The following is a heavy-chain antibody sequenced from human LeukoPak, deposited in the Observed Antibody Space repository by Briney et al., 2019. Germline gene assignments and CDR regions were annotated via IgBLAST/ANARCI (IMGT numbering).Heavy chain of an antibody. J-gene: IGHJ3*02. V-gene: IGHV3-73*01. CDR2: IRSKANSYTT. D-gene: IGHD3-22*01. Sequence: SGGSLRLSCAASGFTFSGSAMHWVRQASGKGLEWVGRIRSKANSYTTAYAASVKGRFTISRDDSKNTAYLQMNSLKTEDTAVYYCTSYRHYYDSSGYYHAFDIWGQGTMVTVSS. CDR3: TSYRHYYDSSGYYHAFDI. CDR1: GFTFSGSA.